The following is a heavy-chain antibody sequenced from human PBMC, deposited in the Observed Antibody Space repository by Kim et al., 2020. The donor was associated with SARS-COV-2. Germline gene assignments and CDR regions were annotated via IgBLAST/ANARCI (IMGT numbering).Heavy chain of an antibody. CDR3: AKHLNYYGSGRYFDY. Sequence: GESLKISCKGSGYSFTNSWIGWVRQMPGKGLEWMGIIYPGDSDTRYSPSFQGQVTISADKSISTAYLQWSSLKASETAIYYCAKHLNYYGSGRYFDYWGQGALVTVSS. CDR1: GYSFTNSW. CDR2: IYPGDSDT. V-gene: IGHV5-51*01. J-gene: IGHJ4*02. D-gene: IGHD3-10*01.